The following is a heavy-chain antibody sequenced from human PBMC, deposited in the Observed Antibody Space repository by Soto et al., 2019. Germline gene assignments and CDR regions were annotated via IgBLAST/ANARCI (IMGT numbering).Heavy chain of an antibody. CDR2: ILTTGSTI. V-gene: IGHV3-11*01. D-gene: IGHD4-17*01. CDR3: ARGGRTRFDY. CDR1: GFRFTDYY. J-gene: IGHJ4*02. Sequence: QVQLVESGGGLVNPGGSLRLSCAASGFRFTDYYMSWLRQSPGKGLEWVSTILTTGSTIYYADSVRGRFTTSRDNARNSVFLQMNSLGAEDTAIYYCARGGRTRFDYWGQGTRVPVSS.